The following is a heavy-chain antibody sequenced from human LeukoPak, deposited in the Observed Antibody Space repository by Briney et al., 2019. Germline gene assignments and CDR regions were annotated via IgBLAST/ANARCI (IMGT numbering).Heavy chain of an antibody. CDR2: ITSSGTGT. CDR1: GFTFSIYA. J-gene: IGHJ4*02. Sequence: GGSLRLSCGASGFTFSIYAMSWVRQAPGKGLEWVSSITSSGTGTFYADSVKGRFTISRDNSENTLYLQMNSLRAEDMAVYYCAKDRPNYYDSSGHYYRRNGDYWGQGTLVTVSS. V-gene: IGHV3-23*01. CDR3: AKDRPNYYDSSGHYYRRNGDY. D-gene: IGHD3-22*01.